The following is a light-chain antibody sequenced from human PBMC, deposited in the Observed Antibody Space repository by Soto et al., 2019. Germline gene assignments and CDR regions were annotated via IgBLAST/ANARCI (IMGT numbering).Light chain of an antibody. CDR3: QESYSTLFT. CDR2: AVS. CDR1: QAIIRY. J-gene: IGKJ3*01. V-gene: IGKV1-39*01. Sequence: DIQLTQSPSSLSASVGDRVTITCRASQAIIRYLNWYQQKPGRAPNLLIYAVSSFNSGVTSRFSGSASGTEFTLTISSLQPEDFAPYYCQESYSTLFTFGSGTKVEIK.